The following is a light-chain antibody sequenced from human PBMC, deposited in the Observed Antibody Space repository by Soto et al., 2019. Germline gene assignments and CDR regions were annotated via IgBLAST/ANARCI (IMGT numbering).Light chain of an antibody. CDR2: WAS. CDR1: QSVFYSSNNKNY. Sequence: DIVMTQSPDSLAVSLGGRATINCKSSQSVFYSSNNKNYLAWYKQKPGQPPKLLISWASTRDSGVPDRVSGSGSGTDFSLSISSVQAEDVAVYYCQQYYSTPWTFGQGTKVEIK. CDR3: QQYYSTPWT. V-gene: IGKV4-1*01. J-gene: IGKJ1*01.